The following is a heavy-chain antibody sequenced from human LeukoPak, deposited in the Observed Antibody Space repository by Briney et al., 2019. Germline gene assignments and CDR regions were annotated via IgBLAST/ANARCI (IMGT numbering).Heavy chain of an antibody. Sequence: GGSLRLSCAASGFTLGRYWMHWFRQAPGTGLVWVSRINPAGSSTNYADSVKGRFTISRDNAMNTLYLHLNSLRAEDTAVYYCARGVRGSYGTDLWGQGTLVTVSS. V-gene: IGHV3-74*01. CDR2: INPAGSST. CDR1: GFTLGRYW. CDR3: ARGVRGSYGTDL. J-gene: IGHJ5*02. D-gene: IGHD1-26*01.